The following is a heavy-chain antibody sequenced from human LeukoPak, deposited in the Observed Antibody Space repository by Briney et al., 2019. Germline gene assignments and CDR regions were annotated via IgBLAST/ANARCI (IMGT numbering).Heavy chain of an antibody. V-gene: IGHV4-34*01. CDR1: GGSFSGYY. CDR3: AGAFVEVVVAANYYFDY. Sequence: SETLSLTCAVYGGSFSGYYWSWIRQPPGKGLEWIGEINHSGSTNYNPSLKSRVTISVDTSKNQFSLKLSSVTAADTAVYYCAGAFVEVVVAANYYFDYWGQGTLVTVSS. J-gene: IGHJ4*02. D-gene: IGHD2-15*01. CDR2: INHSGST.